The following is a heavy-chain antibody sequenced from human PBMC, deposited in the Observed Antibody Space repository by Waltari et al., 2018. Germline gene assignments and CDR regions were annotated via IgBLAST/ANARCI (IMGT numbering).Heavy chain of an antibody. J-gene: IGHJ6*03. V-gene: IGHV1-69*04. CDR3: ARLGYCSGDSCYPGYQHRYYMDV. CDR2: SIPKLRLT. D-gene: IGHD2-15*01. Sequence: QVQLLQSGAEVKKPGSSVKVSCKASGGTLSSDGVSWVRQAAGQGLEWMGGSIPKLRLTSYAPNLQGRVTITADDSTNTASMELSNLPSADTAVYYCARLGYCSGDSCYPGYQHRYYMDVWGNGTTVTVSS. CDR1: GGTLSSDG.